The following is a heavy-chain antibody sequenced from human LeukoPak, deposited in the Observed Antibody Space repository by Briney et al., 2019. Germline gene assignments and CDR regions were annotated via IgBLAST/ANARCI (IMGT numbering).Heavy chain of an antibody. CDR1: GFTFSSYW. V-gene: IGHV3-7*01. CDR2: IKQDGSEK. D-gene: IGHD5-18*01. Sequence: PGGSLRLSCAASGFTFSSYWMSWVRQAPGKGLEWVANIKQDGSEKYYVDSLKGRFTISRDNAKNSLYLQMKSLRAEDTAVYYCARHLSGVTGYSYGRGIDYWGQGTLVTVSS. J-gene: IGHJ4*02. CDR3: ARHLSGVTGYSYGRGIDY.